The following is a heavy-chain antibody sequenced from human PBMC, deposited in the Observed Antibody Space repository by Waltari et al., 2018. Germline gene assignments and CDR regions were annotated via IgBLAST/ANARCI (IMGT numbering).Heavy chain of an antibody. CDR1: GGSITTITYF. J-gene: IGHJ4*01. V-gene: IGHV4-39*07. CDR3: ARGLGAIY. Sequence: QLQMQESGPGLVRPSETLSLTCAVSGGSITTITYFWGWIRQPPGKGLEWIASFSNNGNTYYNPSLKSRVTISGDTSKNQFSLLLSSVTAADTAVYYCARGLGAIYWGHGTLVTVSS. D-gene: IGHD2-21*01. CDR2: FSNNGNT.